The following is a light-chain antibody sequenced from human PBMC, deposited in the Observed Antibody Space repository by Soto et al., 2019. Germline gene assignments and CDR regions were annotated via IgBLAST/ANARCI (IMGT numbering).Light chain of an antibody. CDR1: SGSVSTNYY. Sequence: QTVVTQEPSFSVSPGGTVTLTCGLTSGSVSTNYYPSWYQQTPGQPPRTLIYNTNTRSSGVPDRFSGSILGNKAALTITGAQADDESDYYCVVYRGSGIWVFGGGTKVTVL. J-gene: IGLJ3*02. CDR3: VVYRGSGIWV. V-gene: IGLV8-61*01. CDR2: NTN.